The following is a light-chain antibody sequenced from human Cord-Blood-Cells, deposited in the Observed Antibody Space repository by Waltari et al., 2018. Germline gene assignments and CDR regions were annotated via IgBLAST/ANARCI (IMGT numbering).Light chain of an antibody. CDR2: GAS. CDR3: QQYGSSPPLT. Sequence: EIVLTQSPGTLSLSPGERANLSCRASQSVSSSYLAWYQQKPGQAPRLLIYGASSRATGIPDRFSGSGSGTDFTLTISRLEPEDFAVYYCQQYGSSPPLTFGGGTKVEIQ. J-gene: IGKJ4*01. CDR1: QSVSSSY. V-gene: IGKV3-20*01.